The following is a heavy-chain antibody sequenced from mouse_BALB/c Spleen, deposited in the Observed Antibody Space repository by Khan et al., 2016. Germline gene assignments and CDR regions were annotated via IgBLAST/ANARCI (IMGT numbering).Heavy chain of an antibody. Sequence: EVELVESGGGLVKPGGSLKLSCAASGFIFSSYTMSWVRQTPEKRLEWVATISSGGSYIYYPDSVKGRFTISRDTANNTLYLQMSSLKSEDAALYYCTGVYDGYYEFAYWGQGTLVTVSA. V-gene: IGHV5-6-4*01. CDR1: GFIFSSYT. CDR3: TGVYDGYYEFAY. CDR2: ISSGGSYI. D-gene: IGHD2-3*01. J-gene: IGHJ3*01.